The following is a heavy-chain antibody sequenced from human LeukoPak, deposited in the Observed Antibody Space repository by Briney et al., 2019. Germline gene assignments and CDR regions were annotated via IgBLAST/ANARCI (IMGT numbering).Heavy chain of an antibody. CDR1: GGSISIYH. CDR2: FYTSGST. CDR3: ARDLDHCDSTNCHNWFDP. D-gene: IGHD2/OR15-2a*01. Sequence: SETLSPTCTVSGGSISIYHWSWIRQPAGKGLEWIGRFYTSGSTSYSPSLKSRVTISVDKSKNQFSLKLRSVTAADTAVYYCARDLDHCDSTNCHNWFDPWGQGTLVTVSS. V-gene: IGHV4-4*07. J-gene: IGHJ5*02.